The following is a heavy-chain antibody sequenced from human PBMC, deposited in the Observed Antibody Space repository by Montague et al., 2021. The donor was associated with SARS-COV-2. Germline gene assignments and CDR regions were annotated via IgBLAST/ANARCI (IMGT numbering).Heavy chain of an antibody. CDR3: SVPGNDYEYYFFDH. V-gene: IGHV4-34*01. D-gene: IGHD4-17*01. Sequence: SETLSLTCAIYGGYFSNYDWSWIRQSPGKGLEWIGQINHRRSTTYNPSLRHRVTISIDPSKYQFSLALNSVTAADTAVYYCSVPGNDYEYYFFDHWGQGTLVTVSS. CDR1: GGYFSNYD. J-gene: IGHJ4*02. CDR2: INHRRST.